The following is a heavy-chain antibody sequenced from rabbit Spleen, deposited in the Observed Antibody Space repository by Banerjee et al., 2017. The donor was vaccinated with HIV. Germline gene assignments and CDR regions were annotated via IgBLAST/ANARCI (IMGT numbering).Heavy chain of an antibody. CDR1: GFSFNSAYD. V-gene: IGHV1S45*01. D-gene: IGHD6-1*01. CDR2: INTGSSDST. CDR3: ARRYGDYGYAKDL. Sequence: QEQLEESGGDLVQPEGSLTLTCTASGFSFNSAYDMCWVRQAPGKGLEWIGCINTGSSDSTAYASWAKDRFTISKTSSTTVTLQMTSLTAADTATYFCARRYGDYGYAKDLWGPGTLVTVS. J-gene: IGHJ4*01.